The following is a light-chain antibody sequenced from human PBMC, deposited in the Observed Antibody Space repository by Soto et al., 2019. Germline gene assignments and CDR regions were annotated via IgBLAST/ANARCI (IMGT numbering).Light chain of an antibody. Sequence: EIVLTQSPGTLSLSPGERATLSCRASKSVSSSSLAGYQQKPGQAPRLFIYNASSRATGIPDRFSGGGSGTDFTLTISRLEPEDFAVYYCQHYVSSPSRLTFGGGTKVEIK. J-gene: IGKJ4*01. V-gene: IGKV3-20*01. CDR3: QHYVSSPSRLT. CDR2: NAS. CDR1: KSVSSSS.